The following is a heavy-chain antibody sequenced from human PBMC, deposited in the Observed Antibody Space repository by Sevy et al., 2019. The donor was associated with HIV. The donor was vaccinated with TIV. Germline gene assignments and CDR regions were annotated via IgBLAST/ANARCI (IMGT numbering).Heavy chain of an antibody. J-gene: IGHJ6*02. V-gene: IGHV3-30*04. CDR1: GFTFSIYA. CDR2: ISYDGSKK. Sequence: GGSLRLSCAASGFTFSIYAIHWVRQAPGKGLEWVAVISYDGSKKYYVDSVKGRFNISRDNSKNTLYLQMNSLRPEDTAVYYCARDLPSAVTNPFYYYGMDVWGQGTTVTVSS. CDR3: ARDLPSAVTNPFYYYGMDV. D-gene: IGHD4-17*01.